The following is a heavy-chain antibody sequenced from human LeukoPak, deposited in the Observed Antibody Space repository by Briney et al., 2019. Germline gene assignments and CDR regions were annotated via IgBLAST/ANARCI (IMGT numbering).Heavy chain of an antibody. V-gene: IGHV3-11*04. CDR2: ITNSGRST. CDR3: AREASGNYHVFDS. D-gene: IGHD1-26*01. CDR1: GFTVSTYF. Sequence: NPGGSLRLSCEASGFTVSTYFISWIRQAPGKGPEWVGYITNSGRSTNYADAVKGRFTISRDNAKKSVYLEMTDLRAEDTAVYYCAREASGNYHVFDSWGQGTLVTVSS. J-gene: IGHJ4*02.